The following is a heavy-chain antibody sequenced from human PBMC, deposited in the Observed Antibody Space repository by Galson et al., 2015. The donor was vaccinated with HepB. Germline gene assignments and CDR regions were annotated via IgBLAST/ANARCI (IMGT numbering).Heavy chain of an antibody. CDR3: AKDTEDYGPHFDY. CDR1: GFTFRSYA. D-gene: IGHD4-17*01. CDR2: ISGSGGST. J-gene: IGHJ4*02. V-gene: IGHV3-23*01. Sequence: SLRLSCAASGFTFRSYAMSWVRQAPGKGLEWVSAISGSGGSTYYADSVKGRFTISRDNSKNTLYLQMNSLRAEDTAVYYCAKDTEDYGPHFDYWGQGTLVTVSS.